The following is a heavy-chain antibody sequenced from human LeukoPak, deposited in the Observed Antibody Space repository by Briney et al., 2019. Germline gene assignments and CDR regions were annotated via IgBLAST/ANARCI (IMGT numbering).Heavy chain of an antibody. V-gene: IGHV3-30*02. CDR3: AKDRCSNGVGCYYYYMDV. D-gene: IGHD2-8*01. CDR1: RFTFSSYG. CDR2: IQYDGSNQ. J-gene: IGHJ6*03. Sequence: GGSLRLSCASSRFTFSSYGMHCVRQAPGKGLEWVAYIQYDGSNQQYADSVKGRFSISRDSSKNILYLQMNSLRDEDTAVYYCAKDRCSNGVGCYYYYMDVWGKGTTVTISS.